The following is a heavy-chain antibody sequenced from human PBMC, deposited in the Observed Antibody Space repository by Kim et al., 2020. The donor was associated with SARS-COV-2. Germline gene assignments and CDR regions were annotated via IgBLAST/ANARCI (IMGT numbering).Heavy chain of an antibody. J-gene: IGHJ5*02. CDR3: AKFPTQIAAAGRGYNWFDP. D-gene: IGHD6-13*01. CDR2: ISGSGDST. V-gene: IGHV3-23*01. Sequence: GGSLRLSCAASGFTFSTYALSWVRQAPGKGLEWVSAISGSGDSTYYADSVKGRFTISRDNSKNMLYLQMNSLRVEDTAVYYCAKFPTQIAAAGRGYNWFDPWGQGTLVTVSS. CDR1: GFTFSTYA.